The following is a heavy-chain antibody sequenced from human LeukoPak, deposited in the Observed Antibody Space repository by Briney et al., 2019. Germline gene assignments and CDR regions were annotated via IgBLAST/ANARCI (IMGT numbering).Heavy chain of an antibody. CDR3: ARVATGSYDWFDP. J-gene: IGHJ5*02. D-gene: IGHD3-10*01. CDR2: INSDGSTT. Sequence: GGSLRLSCAASGFTFSDYYMSWVRQAPGKGLVWVSRINSDGSTTSYADSVKGRFTISRDNSKNTLYLQMNSLRAEDTAVYFCARVATGSYDWFDPWGQGTLVTVSS. V-gene: IGHV3-74*01. CDR1: GFTFSDYY.